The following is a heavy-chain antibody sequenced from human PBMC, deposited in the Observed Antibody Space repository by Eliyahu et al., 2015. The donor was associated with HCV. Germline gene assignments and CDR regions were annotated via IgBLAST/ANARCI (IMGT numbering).Heavy chain of an antibody. CDR1: GFTFSSYS. Sequence: EVQLVESGGGLVKPGGSLRLSCAASGFTFSSYSMDWVRQAPGKGLEWVSAISSSSTYIYYADSVKGRFTISRDNAKNSLYLQMNSLRAEDTAVYYCARVSLDGSTRGFYMDVWGKGTTVTVSS. CDR2: ISSSSTYI. V-gene: IGHV3-21*01. CDR3: ARVSLDGSTRGFYMDV. D-gene: IGHD3-10*01. J-gene: IGHJ6*03.